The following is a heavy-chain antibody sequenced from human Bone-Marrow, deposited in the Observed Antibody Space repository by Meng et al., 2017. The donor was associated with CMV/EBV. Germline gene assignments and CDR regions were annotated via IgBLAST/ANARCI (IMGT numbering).Heavy chain of an antibody. CDR3: AREAGGIAAPPKGGKDV. CDR1: GFTFSSYW. J-gene: IGHJ6*02. Sequence: GESLKISCAASGFTFSSYWMSWVRQAPGKGLEWVANIKQDGSEKYYVDSVKGRFTISRDNAKNSLYLQMNSLRAEDTAVYYCAREAGGIAAPPKGGKDVWGQGTTVTVS. CDR2: IKQDGSEK. D-gene: IGHD6-13*01. V-gene: IGHV3-7*01.